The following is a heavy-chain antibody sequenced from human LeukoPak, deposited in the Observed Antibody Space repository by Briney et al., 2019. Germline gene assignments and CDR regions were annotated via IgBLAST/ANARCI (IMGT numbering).Heavy chain of an antibody. CDR3: AGPYGSGSYYNDYDPYYYYYYGMDV. V-gene: IGHV1-69*13. CDR1: GGTFSRYA. D-gene: IGHD3-10*01. CDR2: IIPIFGTA. Sequence: SVKVSRKASGGTFSRYAISWVRQAPGQGLEWMGGIIPIFGTANYAQKFQGRVTITADESTSTAYMELSSLRSEDTAVYYCAGPYGSGSYYNDYDPYYYYYYGMDVWGKGATVTVSS. J-gene: IGHJ6*04.